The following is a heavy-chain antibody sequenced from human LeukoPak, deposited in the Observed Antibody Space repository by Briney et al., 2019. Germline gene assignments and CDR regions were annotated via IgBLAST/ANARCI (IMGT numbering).Heavy chain of an antibody. D-gene: IGHD5-12*01. CDR2: IYYSGST. CDR1: GGSISSGDYY. CDR3: ARDPPYSGYEPSDY. V-gene: IGHV4-30-4*08. Sequence: PSQTLSLTCTVSGGSISSGDYYWSWIRQPPGKGLEWIGYIYYSGSTYYNPSLKSRVTISVDTSKNQFSLKLSSVTAADTAVYYCARDPPYSGYEPSDYWGQGTLVTVSS. J-gene: IGHJ4*02.